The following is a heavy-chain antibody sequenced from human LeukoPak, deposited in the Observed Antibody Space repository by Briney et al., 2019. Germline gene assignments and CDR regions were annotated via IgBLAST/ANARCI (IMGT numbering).Heavy chain of an antibody. D-gene: IGHD3-22*01. CDR2: INWDGGST. CDR3: ASVGPGYYDSSGYSFLDY. Sequence: GGSLRLSCAASGFTFDDYGMSWVRQAPGKGLEWVSGINWDGGSTGYADSVKGRFTISRDNAKNSLYLQMNSLRAEDTALYYCASVGPGYYDSSGYSFLDYWGQGTLVTVSS. V-gene: IGHV3-20*04. J-gene: IGHJ4*02. CDR1: GFTFDDYG.